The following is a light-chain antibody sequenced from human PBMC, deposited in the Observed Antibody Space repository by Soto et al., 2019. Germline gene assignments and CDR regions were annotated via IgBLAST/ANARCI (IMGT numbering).Light chain of an antibody. V-gene: IGLV1-40*01. CDR1: SSNIGAGYD. J-gene: IGLJ1*01. CDR3: QSYDSRRSVLYV. CDR2: GNS. Sequence: QSVLTQPPSVSGAPGQRVTISCTGSSSNIGAGYDVHWYQQLPGTAPKLLIYGNSNRPSGVPDRFSGSKSDTSASLAITGLQAEDEADYYCQSYDSRRSVLYVFGTGTKLTVL.